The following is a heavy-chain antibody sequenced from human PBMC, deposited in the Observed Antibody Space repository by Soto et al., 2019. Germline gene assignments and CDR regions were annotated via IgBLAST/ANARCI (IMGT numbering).Heavy chain of an antibody. V-gene: IGHV4-59*01. D-gene: IGHD3-9*01. CDR3: ARAPAILVAHYDILTGSIYGYFDY. J-gene: IGHJ4*02. CDR1: GGSISSYY. CDR2: IYYSGST. Sequence: SETLSLTCTVSGGSISSYYWSWIRQPPGKGLEWIGYIYYSGSTNYNPSLKSRVTISVDTSKNQFSLKLSSVTAADTAVYYCARAPAILVAHYDILTGSIYGYFDYWGQGTLVTVSS.